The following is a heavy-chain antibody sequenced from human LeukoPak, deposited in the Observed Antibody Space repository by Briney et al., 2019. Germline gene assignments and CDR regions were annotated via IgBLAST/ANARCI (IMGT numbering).Heavy chain of an antibody. CDR2: ISARDGST. Sequence: PGGSLRLSCAASGFTFGIYAMSWVRQAPGQGLDWVSAISARDGSTCYADSVKGRFTISRDNSKNTLYLQMNSLRAEDTAVYYCAKLLNDYGDYYFDYWGQGTLVTVSS. V-gene: IGHV3-23*01. CDR1: GFTFGIYA. D-gene: IGHD4-17*01. CDR3: AKLLNDYGDYYFDY. J-gene: IGHJ4*02.